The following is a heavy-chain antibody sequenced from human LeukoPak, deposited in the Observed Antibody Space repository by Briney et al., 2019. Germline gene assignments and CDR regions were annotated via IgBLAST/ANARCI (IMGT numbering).Heavy chain of an antibody. V-gene: IGHV4-4*07. CDR1: GGSISSYY. CDR2: MYTSGST. D-gene: IGHD7-27*01. J-gene: IGHJ4*02. Sequence: SETLSLTCTVSGGSISSYYWSWIRQPAGKGLEWIGRMYTSGSTNYNPSLKSRVTISVDTSKNQFSLKLSSVTAADTAVYYCSREALNWVLYYFDNWGQGTLVTVSS. CDR3: SREALNWVLYYFDN.